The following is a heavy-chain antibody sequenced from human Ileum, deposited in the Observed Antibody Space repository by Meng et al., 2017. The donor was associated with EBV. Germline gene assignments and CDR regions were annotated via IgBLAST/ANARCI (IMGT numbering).Heavy chain of an antibody. CDR2: IHHTRGP. V-gene: IGHV4-4*02. J-gene: IGHJ4*02. CDR1: GDSISNEHW. Sequence: VRRQEPGPGLVGPSGTLSLTCSVSGDSISNEHWWSWVRQSPGKGLEWIGEIHHTRGPNYNPSLKSRVIISVDKSNNHFSLRLSAVTAADTAVYYCASNGAFSLDHWGQGTLVTVSS. CDR3: ASNGAFSLDH. D-gene: IGHD2-8*01.